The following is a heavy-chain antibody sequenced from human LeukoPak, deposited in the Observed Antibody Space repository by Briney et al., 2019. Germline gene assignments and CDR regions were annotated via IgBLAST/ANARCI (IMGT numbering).Heavy chain of an antibody. D-gene: IGHD2-21*02. CDR1: GGSLTSSSSY. V-gene: IGHV4-39*01. J-gene: IGHJ4*02. CDR2: IYYSGNT. CDR3: ARLSGVDYIFDS. Sequence: SETLSLTCTVSGGSLTSSSSYWGWIRQPPGQGLEWIGHIYYSGNTYYNPSLKSRVTISVDTSKNQFSLKLSSVTAADTAVYYCARLSGVDYIFDSWGQGTLVTVSS.